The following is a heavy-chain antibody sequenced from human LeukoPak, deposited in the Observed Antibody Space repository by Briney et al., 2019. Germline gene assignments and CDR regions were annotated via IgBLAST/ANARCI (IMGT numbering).Heavy chain of an antibody. CDR2: INHSGST. CDR3: ARGRYYDSSGYYPKGTDY. CDR1: GGSFSGYY. D-gene: IGHD3-22*01. Sequence: SETLSLTCAVYGGSFSGYYWSWIRQPPGKGLEWVGEINHSGSTNYNLSLKSRVTISVDTSKNQFSPKLSSVTAADTAVYYCARGRYYDSSGYYPKGTDYWGQGTLVTVSS. J-gene: IGHJ4*02. V-gene: IGHV4-34*01.